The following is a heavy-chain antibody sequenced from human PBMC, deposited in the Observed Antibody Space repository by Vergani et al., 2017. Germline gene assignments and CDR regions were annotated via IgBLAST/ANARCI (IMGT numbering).Heavy chain of an antibody. V-gene: IGHV1-18*01. Sequence: QVQLVQSAAEVKKPGASVKVSCKASGYTFTSYGISWVRPAPGQGLEWMGWISAYNGNTTSAQTLQGRVTMTTATTTSTAYMVLRSLRSDDTAVYYCARESSSDVWGQGTTVTVSS. CDR3: ARESSSDV. CDR1: GYTFTSYG. D-gene: IGHD6-6*01. J-gene: IGHJ6*02. CDR2: ISAYNGNT.